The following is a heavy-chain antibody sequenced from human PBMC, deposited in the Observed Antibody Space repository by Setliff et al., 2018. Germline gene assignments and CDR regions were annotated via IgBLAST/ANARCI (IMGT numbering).Heavy chain of an antibody. CDR1: GYTFTSYY. Sequence: ASVKVSCKASGYTFTSYYMHWVRQAPGQGLEWMGIINPSGGSTSYAQKFQGRVTMTRDTSTSTVYMELSSLRSEDTAVYYCAREGTYCGSGCYNAFENWGQGTMVTVSS. CDR3: AREGTYCGSGCYNAFEN. J-gene: IGHJ3*02. CDR2: INPSGGST. V-gene: IGHV1-46*01. D-gene: IGHD2-21*01.